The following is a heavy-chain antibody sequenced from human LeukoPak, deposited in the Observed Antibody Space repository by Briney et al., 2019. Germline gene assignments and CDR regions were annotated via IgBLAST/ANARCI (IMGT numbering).Heavy chain of an antibody. J-gene: IGHJ4*02. D-gene: IGHD3-22*01. Sequence: SQTLSLTCTVSGGSISSGGHFWSWIRQHPGKGLEWIGYIYYSGSTYYNPSLKSRVTISVDTSKNHFSLKLSSVTAADTAVYYCARRVHYYDTSGYSYYLDYWGQGTLVTVSS. CDR1: GGSISSGGHF. CDR3: ARRVHYYDTSGYSYYLDY. CDR2: IYYSGST. V-gene: IGHV4-30-4*01.